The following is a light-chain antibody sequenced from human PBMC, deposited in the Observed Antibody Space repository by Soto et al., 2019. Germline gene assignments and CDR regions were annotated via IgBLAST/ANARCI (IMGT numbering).Light chain of an antibody. CDR2: QVS. Sequence: QSALTQPPSASGSPGQSVTISCTGTSSDVGASEYVSWYQQHPGKAPKLMIYQVSKRPSGVPDRFSGSRSGNTASLTVSGLQAEDEADYYCTSSTSSYIFVLGGGTKVTVL. CDR1: SSDVGASEY. V-gene: IGLV2-8*01. J-gene: IGLJ1*01. CDR3: TSSTSSYIFV.